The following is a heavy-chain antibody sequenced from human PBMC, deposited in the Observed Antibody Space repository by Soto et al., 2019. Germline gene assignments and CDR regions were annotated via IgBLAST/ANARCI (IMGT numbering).Heavy chain of an antibody. D-gene: IGHD6-19*01. CDR2: ISGSNGDT. V-gene: IGHV1-18*01. CDR1: GYTFINYG. Sequence: VQLVQSGAEVKESGASVKVSCKASGYTFINYGVAWVRRAPGQGPEWMGWISGSNGDTKYAQNLQNRVSLTTDTATNTAYMELRSLRPDDTAIYFCGRGRLAVSGTYDYWGQGTLVTVSS. CDR3: GRGRLAVSGTYDY. J-gene: IGHJ4*02.